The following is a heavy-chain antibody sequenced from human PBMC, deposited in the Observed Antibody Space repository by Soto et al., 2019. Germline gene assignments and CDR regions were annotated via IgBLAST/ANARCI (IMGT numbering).Heavy chain of an antibody. CDR3: TRGAGAAARLDFYYYGLDV. Sequence: WGSLRLSCAGSGFTFSDHYMDWFRQSPGKGLEWVGRIRNKANSHTTEYAASVKGRFTISRDDSENSLYLQMNSLKIEDTAVYYCTRGAGAAARLDFYYYGLDVWGQGTTVTVSS. V-gene: IGHV3-72*01. CDR1: GFTFSDHY. CDR2: IRNKANSHTT. J-gene: IGHJ6*02. D-gene: IGHD6-13*01.